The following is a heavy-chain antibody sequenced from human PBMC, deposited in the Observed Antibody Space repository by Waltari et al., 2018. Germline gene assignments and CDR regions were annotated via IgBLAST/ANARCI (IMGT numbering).Heavy chain of an antibody. CDR1: GGSISSYY. CDR3: ARVFGDYSPYDY. CDR2: IYYSGST. D-gene: IGHD4-17*01. Sequence: QVQLQESGPGLVKPSETLSLTCTVSGGSISSYYWSWIRQPPGKGLEWIGYIYYSGSTNYNPSLKSRVTISVDTSKNQFSLKLSSVTAADTAVYYCARVFGDYSPYDYWGQGTLVTVSS. V-gene: IGHV4-59*01. J-gene: IGHJ4*02.